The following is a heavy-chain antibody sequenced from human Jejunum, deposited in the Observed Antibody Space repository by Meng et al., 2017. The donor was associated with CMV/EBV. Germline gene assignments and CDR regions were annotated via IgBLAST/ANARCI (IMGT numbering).Heavy chain of an antibody. V-gene: IGHV4-39*07. J-gene: IGHJ4*02. D-gene: IGHD1-1*01. CDR1: GGSISSSRDY. Sequence: VSGGSISSSRDYWGWARQPPGKGLEWIASIYYSGNTYYNPSLKSRVTISVDTSRNRFSLKLTSVTAADTAVYYCARLPWRYYFDNWGQGTRVTVSS. CDR3: ARLPWRYYFDN. CDR2: IYYSGNT.